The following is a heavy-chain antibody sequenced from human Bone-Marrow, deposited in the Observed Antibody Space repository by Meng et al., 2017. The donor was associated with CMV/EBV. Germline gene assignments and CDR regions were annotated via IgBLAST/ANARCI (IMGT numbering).Heavy chain of an antibody. V-gene: IGHV1-2*02. D-gene: IGHD1-26*01. CDR2: INPNSGGT. Sequence: ASVKVSCKASGYTFTGYYMHWVRQAPGQGLEWVGWINPNSGGTNSAQEFQGRVTVTRDTSISTVYMELSWVRSGDTAVYYWARGSGSYFGNWFDPWGQGTLVTVSS. J-gene: IGHJ5*02. CDR1: GYTFTGYY. CDR3: ARGSGSYFGNWFDP.